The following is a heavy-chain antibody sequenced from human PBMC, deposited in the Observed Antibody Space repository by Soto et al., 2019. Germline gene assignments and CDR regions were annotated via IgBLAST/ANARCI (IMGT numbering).Heavy chain of an antibody. V-gene: IGHV4-31*03. CDR3: ARVRSAAQDDYYDSSGYEQYYFDY. Sequence: PSETLSLTCTVSGGSISSGGYYWSWIRQHPGKGLEWIGYIYYSGSTYYNPSLKSRVTISVDTSKNQFSLKLSSVTAADTAVYYCARVRSAAQDDYYDSSGYEQYYFDYWGQGTLVTVSS. CDR1: GGSISSGGYY. D-gene: IGHD3-22*01. J-gene: IGHJ4*02. CDR2: IYYSGST.